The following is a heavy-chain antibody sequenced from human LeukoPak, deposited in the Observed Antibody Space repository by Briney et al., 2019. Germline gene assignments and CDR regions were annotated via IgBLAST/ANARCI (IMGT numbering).Heavy chain of an antibody. Sequence: GASLRLSCAASGFSFSNYAMSWVRQVPGKGLEWVSAISGSDDSTYYADSVKGRFTISRDTSKNTLYLQMTSLRAEDTAVYYWAQWGVYDVLTGYYDSDYWGQGTLVTVSS. J-gene: IGHJ4*02. D-gene: IGHD3-9*01. V-gene: IGHV3-23*01. CDR3: AQWGVYDVLTGYYDSDY. CDR1: GFSFSNYA. CDR2: ISGSDDST.